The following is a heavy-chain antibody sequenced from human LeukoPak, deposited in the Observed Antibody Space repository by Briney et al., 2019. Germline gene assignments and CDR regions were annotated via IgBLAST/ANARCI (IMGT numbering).Heavy chain of an antibody. CDR3: ARTAAGRGWDDWFDP. CDR2: ISSSSSYT. Sequence: GGSLRLSCAASGYTFSDYYMSWIRQAPGKGLEWVSYISSSSSYTNCADSVKGRFTISRDNAKNSLFLQVNSLRAEDTAVYYCARTAAGRGWDDWFDPWSQGTLVTVSS. J-gene: IGHJ5*02. V-gene: IGHV3-11*06. CDR1: GYTFSDYY. D-gene: IGHD1-26*01.